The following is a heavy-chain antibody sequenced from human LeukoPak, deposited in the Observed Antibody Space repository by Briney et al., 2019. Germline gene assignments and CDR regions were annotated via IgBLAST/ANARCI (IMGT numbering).Heavy chain of an antibody. D-gene: IGHD4-23*01. V-gene: IGHV3-23*01. CDR1: GFTFSNFA. CDR2: ISGSGGNT. CDR3: ATSVFYGGNLFDS. Sequence: GGSLRLSCAASGFTFSNFAMTWVRQAPGKGLEWVSVISGSGGNTYYADSVKGRFTISRDNSKSTLYLQMTSLRAEDTAVYYCATSVFYGGNLFDSWGQGTLVTASS. J-gene: IGHJ4*02.